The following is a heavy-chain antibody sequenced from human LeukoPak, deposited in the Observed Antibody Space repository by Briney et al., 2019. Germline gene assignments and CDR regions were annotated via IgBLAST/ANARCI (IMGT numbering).Heavy chain of an antibody. CDR2: MNPNSGNT. CDR3: ARMGPAAYNYYYMDV. J-gene: IGHJ6*03. V-gene: IGHV1-8*03. D-gene: IGHD2-2*01. Sequence: GASVKVSCKASGYTFTSYDINWVRQATGQGLEWMGWMNPNSGNTGYAQKFQGRVTITRNTSIFTAYMELTSLTSEDTAVYYCARMGPAAYNYYYMDVWGKGTTVTVSS. CDR1: GYTFTSYD.